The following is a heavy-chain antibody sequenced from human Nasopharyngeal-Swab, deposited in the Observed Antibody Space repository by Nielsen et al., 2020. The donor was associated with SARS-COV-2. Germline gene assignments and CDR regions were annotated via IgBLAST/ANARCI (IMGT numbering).Heavy chain of an antibody. Sequence: GESLKISCVASGLTFSDYYMSWIRQAPGKGLEWVSYMSNSGSTIYYADSVKGRFTISRDNAKSSLYLQMNSLRAEDTAVYYCARDLGYYYYYGMDVWGQGTTVTVSS. CDR1: GLTFSDYY. J-gene: IGHJ6*02. V-gene: IGHV3-11*04. CDR3: ARDLGYYYYYGMDV. CDR2: MSNSGSTI.